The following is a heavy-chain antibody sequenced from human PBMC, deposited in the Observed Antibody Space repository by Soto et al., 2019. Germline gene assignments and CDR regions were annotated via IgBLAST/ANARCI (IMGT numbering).Heavy chain of an antibody. J-gene: IGHJ4*02. V-gene: IGHV3-74*01. CDR1: GFTFSTYW. CDR2: IKGDETSV. D-gene: IGHD2-15*01. CDR3: VRGCSSSSCHPFDS. Sequence: EVQLVESGGGLVRPGGSLRLSCAASGFTFSTYWMHWVRQVPGKGLVWVSRIKGDETSVGQADSVKGRFTISRDNAKNMLYLEMNSVRVEDTGLYYCVRGCSSSSCHPFDSWGQGTAVTVSS.